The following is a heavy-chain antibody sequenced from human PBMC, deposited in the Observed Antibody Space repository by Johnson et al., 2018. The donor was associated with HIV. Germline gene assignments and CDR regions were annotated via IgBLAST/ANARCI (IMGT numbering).Heavy chain of an antibody. CDR1: GFPSDDYG. J-gene: IGHJ3*02. Sequence: VHLVESGGGVVRPWGSMRLSCAASGFPSDDYGMSWVRQADWKGLEWVAGINSDGSSTSYADSVKGRFTISRENAKNSLYLQMNSLRAGDTAVYYCARGKAVDIWGQGTMVTVSS. V-gene: IGHV3-20*04. CDR3: ARGKAVDI. CDR2: INSDGSST.